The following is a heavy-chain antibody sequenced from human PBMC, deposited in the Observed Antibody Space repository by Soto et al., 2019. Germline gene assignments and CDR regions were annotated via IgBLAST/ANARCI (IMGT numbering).Heavy chain of an antibody. CDR3: AKGMIGYYYYYMDV. Sequence: GSLRLSCAASGFTFSSYAMSWVRQAPGKGLEWVSAISGSGGSTYYADSVKGRFTISRDNSKNTLYLQMNSLRAEDTAVYYCAKGMIGYYYYYMDVWGKGTTVTVSS. V-gene: IGHV3-23*01. D-gene: IGHD2-21*01. CDR1: GFTFSSYA. CDR2: ISGSGGST. J-gene: IGHJ6*03.